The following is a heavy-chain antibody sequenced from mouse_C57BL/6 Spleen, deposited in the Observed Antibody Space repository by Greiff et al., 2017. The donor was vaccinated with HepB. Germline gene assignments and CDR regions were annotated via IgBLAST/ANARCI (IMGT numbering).Heavy chain of an antibody. Sequence: EVQGVESGGGLVKPGGSLKLSCAASGFTFSSYAMSWVRQTPEKRLEWVATISDGGSYTYYPDNVKGRFTISRDNAKNNLYLQMSQLKSEDTAMYYCARDERTGTFFAYWGQGTLVTVSA. V-gene: IGHV5-4*01. CDR2: ISDGGSYT. CDR3: ARDERTGTFFAY. D-gene: IGHD4-1*01. CDR1: GFTFSSYA. J-gene: IGHJ3*01.